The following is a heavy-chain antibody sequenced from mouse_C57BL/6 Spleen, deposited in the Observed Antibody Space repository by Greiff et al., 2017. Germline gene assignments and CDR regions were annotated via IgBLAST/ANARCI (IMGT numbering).Heavy chain of an antibody. Sequence: VQLQQPGTELVKPGASVKLSCKASGYTFTSYWMHWVKQRPGQGLEWIGNINPSNGGTNYNEKFKSKATLTVDKSSSTAYMQLSSLTSEDSAVYYCARGGYSLLYYFDYWGQGTTLTVSS. J-gene: IGHJ2*01. CDR1: GYTFTSYW. D-gene: IGHD2-3*01. CDR3: ARGGYSLLYYFDY. CDR2: INPSNGGT. V-gene: IGHV1-53*01.